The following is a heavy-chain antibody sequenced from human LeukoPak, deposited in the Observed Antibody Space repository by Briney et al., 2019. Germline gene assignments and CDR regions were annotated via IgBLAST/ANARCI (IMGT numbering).Heavy chain of an antibody. D-gene: IGHD3-10*01. J-gene: IGHJ5*02. CDR3: YGSGSYYGDNWFDP. CDR1: GFTVSSNY. CDR2: IYSGGST. V-gene: IGHV3-53*01. Sequence: PGGSLRLSCAASGFTVSSNYMSWVRQAPGKGLEWVSVIYSGGSTYYADSVKGRFTISRDNSKNTLYLQMNSLRAEDTAVYYCYGSGSYYGDNWFDPWGQGTLVTVSS.